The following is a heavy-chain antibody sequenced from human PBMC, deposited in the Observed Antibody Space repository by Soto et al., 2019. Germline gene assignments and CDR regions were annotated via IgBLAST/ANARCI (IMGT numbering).Heavy chain of an antibody. V-gene: IGHV3-23*01. D-gene: IGHD6-19*01. J-gene: IGHJ6*02. CDR3: VKSIAVADYYYYYGMDV. Sequence: PGGSLRLSCAASGFTFSSYAMSWVRQAPGKGLEWVSAISGSGGRTYYADSVKGRFTISRDNSKNTLYLQMSTLRAEDTAVYYCVKSIAVADYYYYYGMDVWGQGTTVTVSS. CDR2: ISGSGGRT. CDR1: GFTFSSYA.